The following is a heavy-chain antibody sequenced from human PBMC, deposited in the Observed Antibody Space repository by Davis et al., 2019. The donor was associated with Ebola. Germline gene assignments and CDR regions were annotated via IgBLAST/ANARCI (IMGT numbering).Heavy chain of an antibody. CDR3: ARDRWLPGRGWFDP. V-gene: IGHV3-74*01. D-gene: IGHD5-24*01. CDR2: INSDGSST. Sequence: GESLKISCAASGFTFSSYWMHWVRQAPGKGLVWVSRINSDGSSTSYADSVKGRFTISRDNAKNTLYLQMNSLRAEDTAVYYCARDRWLPGRGWFDPWGQGTLVTVSS. CDR1: GFTFSSYW. J-gene: IGHJ5*02.